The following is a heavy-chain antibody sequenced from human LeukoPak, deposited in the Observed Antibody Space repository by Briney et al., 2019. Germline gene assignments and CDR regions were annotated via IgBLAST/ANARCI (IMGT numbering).Heavy chain of an antibody. CDR1: GYTFTGYY. Sequence: ASVKVSCKASGYTFTGYYMHWVRQAPGQGLEWMGWINPNSGGTNYAQKFQGRVTMTRDTSISTAYMELSRLRSDDTAVYYCARVAYGDYYFDYWGQGTLVTVSS. CDR2: INPNSGGT. J-gene: IGHJ4*02. CDR3: ARVAYGDYYFDY. D-gene: IGHD4-17*01. V-gene: IGHV1-2*02.